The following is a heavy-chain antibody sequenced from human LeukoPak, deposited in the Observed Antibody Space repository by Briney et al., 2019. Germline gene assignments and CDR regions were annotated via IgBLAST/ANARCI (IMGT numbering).Heavy chain of an antibody. CDR3: VSPRGFSYGYFDY. J-gene: IGHJ4*02. CDR1: GGSISSSSAY. V-gene: IGHV4-39*01. Sequence: SETLSLTCTVSGGSISSSSAYWGWIRQPPGKGLEWIGSIYYSKNTYYNPSLKSLVTISAGTSKNQFSLTLGSVSATDTAVYYCVSPRGFSYGYFDYWGQGTLVTVSS. D-gene: IGHD5-18*01. CDR2: IYYSKNT.